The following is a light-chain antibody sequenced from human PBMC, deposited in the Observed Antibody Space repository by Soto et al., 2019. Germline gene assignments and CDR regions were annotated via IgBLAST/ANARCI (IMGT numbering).Light chain of an antibody. V-gene: IGKV1-5*03. CDR1: QSINTW. CDR3: QQYNNYPWT. J-gene: IGKJ1*01. CDR2: KAS. Sequence: DIQMTQSPSTLSASVGDRVTITCRASQSINTWLAWYQQKAGKAPNLLIYKASSLDNGVPSRFSGSRSGTEFALTISSLQPDDFATYYCQQYNNYPWTFCQGTKVEIK.